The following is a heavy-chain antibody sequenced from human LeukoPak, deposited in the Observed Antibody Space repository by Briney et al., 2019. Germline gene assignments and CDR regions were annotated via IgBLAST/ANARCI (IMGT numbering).Heavy chain of an antibody. J-gene: IGHJ5*02. Sequence: SETLSLTCTVSGGSMSGFYWSWMRQPPGRGLEWLAYIYYTGGINYNPSLKSRVTMSVDTSKNQFSLQLSSVTTADTAVYYCARVFTMTHIGVWFDPWGQGTLVTVSS. V-gene: IGHV4-59*01. CDR3: ARVFTMTHIGVWFDP. CDR2: IYYTGGI. D-gene: IGHD4-17*01. CDR1: GGSMSGFY.